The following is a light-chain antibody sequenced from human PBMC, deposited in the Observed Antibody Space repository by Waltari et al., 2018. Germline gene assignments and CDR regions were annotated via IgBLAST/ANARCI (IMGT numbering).Light chain of an antibody. Sequence: EIVMTQSPATLSVSPGERANLSCRASQSISNNLAWYQEKPGQAPRLLIFGASTRATGIPARFSGSGSGTDFTLTISSLQSEDFAVYYCQQYNNWPPLTFGGGTKVEIK. J-gene: IGKJ4*01. CDR2: GAS. CDR1: QSISNN. CDR3: QQYNNWPPLT. V-gene: IGKV3-15*01.